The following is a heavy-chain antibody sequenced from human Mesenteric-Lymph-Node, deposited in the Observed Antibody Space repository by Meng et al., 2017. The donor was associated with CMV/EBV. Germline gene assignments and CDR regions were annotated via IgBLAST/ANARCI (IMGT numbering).Heavy chain of an antibody. CDR2: ISYDGRDK. CDR3: ARNTNLSGKDY. CDR1: GFTFSDYP. Sequence: GESLKISCASSGFTFSDYPMHWVRQAPGKGLEWVAFISYDGRDKYYADSVKGRFTNSRDDSKNTLFLQMSSLRADDTAVYCCARNTNLSGKDYWGQGTLVTVSS. D-gene: IGHD2-8*01. J-gene: IGHJ4*02. V-gene: IGHV3-30*04.